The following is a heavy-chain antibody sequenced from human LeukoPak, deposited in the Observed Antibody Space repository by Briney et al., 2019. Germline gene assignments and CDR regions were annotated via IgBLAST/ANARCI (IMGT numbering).Heavy chain of an antibody. CDR1: GASIWTFY. J-gene: IGHJ4*02. CDR3: ARDISDSSGYYRHFDY. V-gene: IGHV4-59*01. CDR2: IYYSGST. D-gene: IGHD3-22*01. Sequence: SETLSLTCTVSGASIWTFYWSCIRQPPGQGRQWIGDIYYSGSTNYHPSLKSRVTISADTSKTQFSRKLSSVTAADTAVYYCARDISDSSGYYRHFDYWGQGTLVTVSS.